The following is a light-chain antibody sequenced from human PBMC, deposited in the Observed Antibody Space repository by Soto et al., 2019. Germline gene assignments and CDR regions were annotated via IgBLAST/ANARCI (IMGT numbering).Light chain of an antibody. CDR2: GAS. CDR1: QSVGSN. Sequence: EIVLTQFPGTLSLSPGERATLSCRASQSVGSNYLAWYQQRPGQPPNLLIFGASHRAPDIPDRFSGSGSGTEFTLTISSLQSEDLAVYHCQQYNKWPQTFGQGTKVDIK. J-gene: IGKJ1*01. CDR3: QQYNKWPQT. V-gene: IGKV3D-15*01.